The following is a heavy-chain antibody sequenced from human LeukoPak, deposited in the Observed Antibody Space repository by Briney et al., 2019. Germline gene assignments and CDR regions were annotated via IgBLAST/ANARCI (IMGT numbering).Heavy chain of an antibody. J-gene: IGHJ4*02. V-gene: IGHV1-46*01. CDR2: INPSGGST. Sequence: GASVKVSCKASGYTFTSYYMHWVRQAPGQGLEWMGIINPSGGSTSYARKFQGRVTMTRDTSTSTVYMELSSLRSEDTAVYYCARDGGIYDSSGYYSLWGQGTLVTVSS. D-gene: IGHD3-22*01. CDR1: GYTFTSYY. CDR3: ARDGGIYDSSGYYSL.